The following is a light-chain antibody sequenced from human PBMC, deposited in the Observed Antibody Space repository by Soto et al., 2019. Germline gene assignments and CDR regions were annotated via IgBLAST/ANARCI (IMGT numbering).Light chain of an antibody. CDR1: QSLVYSDGITH. V-gene: IGKV2-30*01. Sequence: DVVLTQSPLSLPVILGQPASISCRSSQSLVYSDGITHLSWFHQRPGQSPRRLISKVSNRDSGVPDRLGGMGSVTALTLKTRRWGPELVGFYCSMQVITGPPIPFAQGTNWRSN. CDR3: MQVITGPPIP. J-gene: IGKJ2*01. CDR2: KVS.